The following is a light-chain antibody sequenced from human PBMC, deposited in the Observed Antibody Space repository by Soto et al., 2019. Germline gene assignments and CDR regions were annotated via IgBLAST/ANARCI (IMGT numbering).Light chain of an antibody. J-gene: IGKJ4*01. CDR3: QQSYSTLALT. CDR1: QSISTY. Sequence: DIQMTQSPSSLSASVGDRVTITCRASQSISTYLNWYQQKPGKAPKLLIYAASSLQSGVPSRFRGSGSGTYFSLTISSLQPEDFATYYCQQSYSTLALTFGGGTKVEIK. CDR2: AAS. V-gene: IGKV1-39*01.